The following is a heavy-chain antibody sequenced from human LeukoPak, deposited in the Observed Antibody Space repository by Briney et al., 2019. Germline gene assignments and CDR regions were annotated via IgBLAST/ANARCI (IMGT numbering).Heavy chain of an antibody. CDR2: MYYSGST. CDR1: GGSISSSSYY. V-gene: IGHV4-61*01. Sequence: SETLSLTCTVFGGSISSSSYYWSWIRQPPGKGLEWIGYMYYSGSTNYNPSLKSRVTISIDTSKNQFSLKLNSVTAADTAVYYCARGHDGYNCDWGQGTLVTVSS. J-gene: IGHJ4*02. CDR3: ARGHDGYNCD. D-gene: IGHD5-24*01.